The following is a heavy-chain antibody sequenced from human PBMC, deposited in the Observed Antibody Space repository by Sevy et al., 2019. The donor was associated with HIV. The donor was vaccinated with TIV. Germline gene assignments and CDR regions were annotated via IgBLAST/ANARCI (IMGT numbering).Heavy chain of an antibody. CDR1: GFTFSSYA. CDR2: ISGSGDST. CDR3: AKDAYYAFWSGYYAFDY. V-gene: IGHV3-23*01. D-gene: IGHD3-3*01. Sequence: GGSLRLSCAASGFTFSSYAMSWVRQAPGKGLEWVSGISGSGDSTYYADSVKGRFTISRDNSKNTLYLQMSSLRAEDTAVYYCAKDAYYAFWSGYYAFDYWGQRTLVTVSS. J-gene: IGHJ4*02.